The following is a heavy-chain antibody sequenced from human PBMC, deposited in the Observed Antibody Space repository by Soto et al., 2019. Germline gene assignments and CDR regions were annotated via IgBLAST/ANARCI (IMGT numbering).Heavy chain of an antibody. Sequence: QVQLVQSGAEVKKPGASVKVSCKASGYTFTSYAMHWVRQAPGQRLEWMGWINAGNGNTKYSQKFQGRVTITRDTSASTAYMELSSLRSEDTAVYYCASGYYDRSGYYFYYYYGMDVWGQGTTVTVSS. CDR1: GYTFTSYA. CDR2: INAGNGNT. J-gene: IGHJ6*02. V-gene: IGHV1-3*01. D-gene: IGHD3-22*01. CDR3: ASGYYDRSGYYFYYYYGMDV.